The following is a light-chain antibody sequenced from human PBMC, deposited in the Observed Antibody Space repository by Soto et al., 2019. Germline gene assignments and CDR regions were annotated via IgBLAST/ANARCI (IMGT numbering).Light chain of an antibody. CDR1: QSINSR. J-gene: IGKJ1*01. Sequence: DIPMTQSPSTLSASVGDRVIITCRASQSINSRLAWYQQRPGKAPDLLIYDASTLQSGVPLRFSGSGSGTEFTLTIGSLQPDDFATYSCQQYYSYSRTFGQGTKVVIK. CDR3: QQYYSYSRT. CDR2: DAS. V-gene: IGKV1-5*01.